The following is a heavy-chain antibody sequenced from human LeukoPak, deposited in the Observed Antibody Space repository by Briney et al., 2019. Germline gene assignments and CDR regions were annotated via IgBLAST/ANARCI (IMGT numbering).Heavy chain of an antibody. CDR3: ARDRDNWNYVFDY. CDR2: IIPTLGIA. Sequence: GASVKVSCKASGGTFSSYAISWVRQAPGQGLEWMGRIIPTLGIANYAQKFQGRVTITADKSTSTAYMELSSLRSEDTAVYYCARDRDNWNYVFDYWGQGTLVTVSS. V-gene: IGHV1-69*04. CDR1: GGTFSSYA. J-gene: IGHJ4*02. D-gene: IGHD1-7*01.